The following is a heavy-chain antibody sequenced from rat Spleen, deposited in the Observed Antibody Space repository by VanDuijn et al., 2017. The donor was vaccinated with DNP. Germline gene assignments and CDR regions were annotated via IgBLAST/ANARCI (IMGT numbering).Heavy chain of an antibody. V-gene: IGHV4-2*01. CDR3: ARGPNYGGNSDLFDY. D-gene: IGHD1-11*01. Sequence: EVKLVESGGGLVQPGRSLKVSCAASGFNFNDYWMGWVRQAPGKGPEWIGEINKDSSTKNNRPSLKDKFTISRDNDQNTLYLQMNTLGSEDTALYYCARGPNYGGNSDLFDYWGQGVMVTVSS. J-gene: IGHJ2*01. CDR2: INKDSSTK. CDR1: GFNFNDYW.